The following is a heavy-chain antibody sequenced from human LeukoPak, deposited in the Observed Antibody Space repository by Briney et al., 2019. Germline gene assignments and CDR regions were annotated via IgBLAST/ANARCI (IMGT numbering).Heavy chain of an antibody. CDR1: GDSISGGGNY. J-gene: IGHJ3*01. D-gene: IGHD4-17*01. CDR2: IYYSGST. CDR3: TRKATTGPTKAAFDV. Sequence: PSQTLSLTCTVSGDSISGGGNYWSWIRQHPGKGLEWIGYIYYSGSTYYNPSLKSRVTISVGTSKDQFSLKLSSVTAVDTAVYYCTRKATTGPTKAAFDVWGQGTMVTVSS. V-gene: IGHV4-31*03.